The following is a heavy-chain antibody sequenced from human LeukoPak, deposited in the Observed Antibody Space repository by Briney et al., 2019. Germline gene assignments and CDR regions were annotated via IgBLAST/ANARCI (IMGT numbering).Heavy chain of an antibody. CDR2: ISYDGSNK. V-gene: IGHV3-30*04. Sequence: GRSLRLSCAASGFTFSSYAMHWVRQAPGKGLEWVAVISYDGSNKYYADSVKGRFTISRDNSKNTLYLQMNSLRAEDTAVYYCAMPHETEYYFDYWGQGTLVTVSS. CDR3: AMPHETEYYFDY. J-gene: IGHJ4*02. CDR1: GFTFSSYA.